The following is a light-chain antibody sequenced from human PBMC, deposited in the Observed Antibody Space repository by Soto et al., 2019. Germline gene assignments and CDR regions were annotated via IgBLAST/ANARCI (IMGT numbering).Light chain of an antibody. V-gene: IGKV3-20*01. CDR2: GAS. CDR3: QQYGTAPPT. Sequence: ETVLPQSPCRLSSPPGALATRSCTASQTVSSNYLAWYQQKPGKAPRLLIYGASSRATGIPDTFRDSGSGTGFTLTVTRLETDDFAVYYCQQYGTAPPTFGQGTKVDIK. J-gene: IGKJ1*01. CDR1: QTVSSNY.